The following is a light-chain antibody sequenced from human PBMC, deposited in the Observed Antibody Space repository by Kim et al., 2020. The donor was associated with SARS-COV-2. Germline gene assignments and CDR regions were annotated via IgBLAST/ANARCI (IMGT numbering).Light chain of an antibody. V-gene: IGKV1-39*01. CDR2: GAS. Sequence: DIQMTQSPSSLSTSVGDRVTITCRAGQSISNYLNWYQQKAGKAPNLLISGASSLQSGVPSRFSGSASGTYFTLTISSLKPEDFATYYCQQSYSTPYTFGQGTKLEI. CDR3: QQSYSTPYT. J-gene: IGKJ2*01. CDR1: QSISNY.